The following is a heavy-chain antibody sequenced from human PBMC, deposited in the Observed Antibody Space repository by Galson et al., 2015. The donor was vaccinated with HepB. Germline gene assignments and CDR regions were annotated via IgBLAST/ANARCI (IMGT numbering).Heavy chain of an antibody. Sequence: LTCTVSGGSISSGAYYWSWIRQHPGKGLEWIGYVFYRGTTYHNPSLKSRVTILLDTSKNQFSLKVNSVTAADTAVYYCARGRPDTSGYYYCDYWGQGALVTVSS. J-gene: IGHJ4*02. D-gene: IGHD3-22*01. CDR2: VFYRGTT. CDR3: ARGRPDTSGYYYCDY. V-gene: IGHV4-31*03. CDR1: GGSISSGAYY.